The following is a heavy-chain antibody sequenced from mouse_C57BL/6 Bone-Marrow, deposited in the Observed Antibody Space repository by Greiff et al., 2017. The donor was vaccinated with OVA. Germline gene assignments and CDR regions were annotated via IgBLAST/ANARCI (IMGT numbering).Heavy chain of an antibody. V-gene: IGHV1-81*01. CDR2: IYPRSGNT. CDR3: ARWGYYPHWYFDV. J-gene: IGHJ1*03. CDR1: GYTLTSYG. D-gene: IGHD2-3*01. Sequence: VQLQQSGAELARPGASVKLSCKASGYTLTSYGISWVKQRTGQGLEWIGEIYPRSGNTYYNEKFKGKATLTADKSSSTAYMELRSLTSEDSAVYFCARWGYYPHWYFDVWGTGTTVTVSS.